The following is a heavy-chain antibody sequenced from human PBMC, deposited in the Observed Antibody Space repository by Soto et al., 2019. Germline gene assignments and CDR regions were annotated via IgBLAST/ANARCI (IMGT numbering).Heavy chain of an antibody. V-gene: IGHV1-18*04. J-gene: IGHJ4*02. D-gene: IGHD2-2*01. CDR3: ARDERRTCTSATCYYFDY. Sequence: QVQLVQSGAEVKEPGASVKVSCKASGYSFTHYGFSWVRQAPGQGLEWMAWTSADNGDTNYAPKLHGRVTLTTDTSTGTAYMELRSLRSDDTAVYYCARDERRTCTSATCYYFDYWGQGTLVSVSS. CDR2: TSADNGDT. CDR1: GYSFTHYG.